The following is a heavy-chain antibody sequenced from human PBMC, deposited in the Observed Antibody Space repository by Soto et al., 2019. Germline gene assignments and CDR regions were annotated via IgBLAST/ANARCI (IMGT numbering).Heavy chain of an antibody. CDR3: AREGGAYGSGRCMDV. Sequence: QVQLQESGPGLVKPSQTLSLTCTVSGGSISSGDYYWSWIRQPPGKGLEWIGYIYYSGSTYYNPSLKSRVTISVDTSKHQFSLKLSSVTAADTAVYYCAREGGAYGSGRCMDVWGQGTTVTVSS. CDR2: IYYSGST. V-gene: IGHV4-30-4*01. J-gene: IGHJ6*02. CDR1: GGSISSGDYY. D-gene: IGHD3-10*01.